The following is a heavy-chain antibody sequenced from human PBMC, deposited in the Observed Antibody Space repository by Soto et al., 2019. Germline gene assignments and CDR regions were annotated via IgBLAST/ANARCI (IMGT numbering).Heavy chain of an antibody. CDR3: ARLVWSYGTWFDP. J-gene: IGHJ5*02. CDR1: GGSISSYY. V-gene: IGHV4-59*08. D-gene: IGHD5-18*01. CDR2: IYYSGST. Sequence: SETLSLTCTVSGGSISSYYWSWIRQPPGKGLEWIGYIYYSGSTNYNPALKSRVTISVDTSKNQFSLKLSSVTAADTAVYYCARLVWSYGTWFDPWGQGTLVTISS.